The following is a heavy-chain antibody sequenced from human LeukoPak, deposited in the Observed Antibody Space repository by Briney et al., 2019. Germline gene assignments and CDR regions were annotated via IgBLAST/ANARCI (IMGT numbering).Heavy chain of an antibody. CDR1: GGSISSSSYY. V-gene: IGHV4-39*07. CDR3: ARELELRMGYYFDY. D-gene: IGHD1-7*01. CDR2: IYYSGST. Sequence: SETLSLTCTVSGGSISSSSYYWGWIRKPPGKGLEWIGSIYYSGSTYYNPSLKSRVTISVDTSKNQFSLKLSSVTAADTAVYYCARELELRMGYYFDYWGQGTLVTVSS. J-gene: IGHJ4*02.